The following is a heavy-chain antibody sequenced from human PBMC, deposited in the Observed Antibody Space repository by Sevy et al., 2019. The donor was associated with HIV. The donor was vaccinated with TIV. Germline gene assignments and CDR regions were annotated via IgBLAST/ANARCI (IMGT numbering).Heavy chain of an antibody. D-gene: IGHD1-26*01. CDR3: AGENAWGRGYS. CDR1: GGSITSLY. J-gene: IGHJ4*02. CDR2: IYYNGHI. Sequence: SENLSLTCTVSGGSITSLYWNWIRQPPGKGLEWIANIYYNGHINYNPSLKSRVTLSLDTFKNQFSLRLSSVTAADTAMYYCAGENAWGRGYSWGQGTLVTVSS. V-gene: IGHV4-59*08.